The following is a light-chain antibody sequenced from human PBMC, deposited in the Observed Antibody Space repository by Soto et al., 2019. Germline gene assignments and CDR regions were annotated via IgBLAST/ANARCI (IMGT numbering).Light chain of an antibody. J-gene: IGKJ1*01. CDR2: LGS. CDR3: MQALQKPST. V-gene: IGKV2-28*01. Sequence: VGVTQSPLSLPVTPGEPASMSCRASQSLLQTIGINYLHWYLQKPGQSPQLLIYLGSQRASGVPDRFSGSGSGTEYTLRISRVEAEDVGIYYCMQALQKPSTFGQGTKVDIK. CDR1: QSLLQTIGINY.